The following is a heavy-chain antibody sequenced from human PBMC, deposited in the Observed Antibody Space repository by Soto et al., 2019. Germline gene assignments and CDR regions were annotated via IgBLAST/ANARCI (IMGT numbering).Heavy chain of an antibody. J-gene: IGHJ5*02. V-gene: IGHV4-59*01. CDR1: GGSISSYY. Sequence: PSETLSLTCTVSGGSISSYYWSWIRQPPGKGLEWIGYIYYSGSTNYNPSLKSRVTISVDTSKNQFSLKLSSVTAADTAVYYCARQVVPAAIYWFDPWGQGTLVTVSS. D-gene: IGHD2-2*02. CDR2: IYYSGST. CDR3: ARQVVPAAIYWFDP.